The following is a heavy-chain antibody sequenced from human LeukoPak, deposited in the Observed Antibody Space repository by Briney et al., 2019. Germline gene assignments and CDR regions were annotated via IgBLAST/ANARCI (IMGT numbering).Heavy chain of an antibody. Sequence: GGSLRLSCAASGFTFSGYSMNWVRQAPGKGLEWVSSISSSSSYIYYADSVKGRFTISRDNAKNSLYLQMNSLRAEDTAVYYCARDARHYDFWSGYYYGMDVWGQGTTVTVSS. CDR2: ISSSSSYI. J-gene: IGHJ6*02. CDR3: ARDARHYDFWSGYYYGMDV. V-gene: IGHV3-21*01. D-gene: IGHD3-3*01. CDR1: GFTFSGYS.